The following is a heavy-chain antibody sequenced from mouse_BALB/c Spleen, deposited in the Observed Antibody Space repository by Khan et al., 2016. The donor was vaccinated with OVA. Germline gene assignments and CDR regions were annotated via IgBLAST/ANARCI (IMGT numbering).Heavy chain of an antibody. V-gene: IGHV3-2*02. J-gene: IGHJ4*01. D-gene: IGHD2-14*01. CDR1: GYSITSDYA. Sequence: VQLKQSGPGLVKPSQSLSLTCTVTGYSITSDYAWNWIRQFPGNKLEWMGYISSTGGTSYNPSLKSRISITRDTSKNQFFLQLKSVTAEDTATYYCARSLYYSYGYALDCWGRGILGTVSS. CDR3: ARSLYYSYGYALDC. CDR2: ISSTGGT.